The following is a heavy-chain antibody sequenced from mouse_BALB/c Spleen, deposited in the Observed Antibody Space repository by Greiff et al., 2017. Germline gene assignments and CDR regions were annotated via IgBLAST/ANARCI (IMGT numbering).Heavy chain of an antibody. CDR1: GFTFSSFG. J-gene: IGHJ4*01. CDR2: ISSGSSTI. V-gene: IGHV5-17*02. D-gene: IGHD2-4*01. Sequence: EVKLVESGGGLVQPGGSRKLSCAASGFTFSSFGMHWVRQAPEKGLEWVAYISSGSSTIYYADTVKGRFTISRDNPKNTLFLQMTSLRSEDTAMYYCARGEDYDYEDAMDYWGQGTSVTVSS. CDR3: ARGEDYDYEDAMDY.